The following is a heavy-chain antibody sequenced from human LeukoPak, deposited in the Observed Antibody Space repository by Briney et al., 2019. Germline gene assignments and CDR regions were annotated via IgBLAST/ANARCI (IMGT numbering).Heavy chain of an antibody. V-gene: IGHV3-30*18. Sequence: GGSLRLSCAASGFTFSSYGMHWVRQAPGKGLEWVAVISYDGSNKYYADSVKGRFTISRDNSKNTLYLQMNSLRPEDTAVYYCAKSRIVGAAPFDYWGQGTLVTVSS. CDR2: ISYDGSNK. CDR3: AKSRIVGAAPFDY. D-gene: IGHD1-26*01. J-gene: IGHJ4*02. CDR1: GFTFSSYG.